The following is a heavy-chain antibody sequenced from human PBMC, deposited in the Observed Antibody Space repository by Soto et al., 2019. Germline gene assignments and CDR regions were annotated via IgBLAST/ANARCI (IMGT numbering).Heavy chain of an antibody. CDR2: IYRTGST. CDR1: GGSFTSNNW. J-gene: IGHJ4*02. CDR3: ESRDPGTSVDY. D-gene: IGHD1-7*01. V-gene: IGHV4-4*02. Sequence: KTSETLSLTCAVSGGSFTSNNWWTWVRQPPGQGLEWIGEIYRTGSTNYNPSLKSRVTISLDKPENQFSLKVTSLTAADTAVYYCESRDPGTSVDYWGQGTLVTVSS.